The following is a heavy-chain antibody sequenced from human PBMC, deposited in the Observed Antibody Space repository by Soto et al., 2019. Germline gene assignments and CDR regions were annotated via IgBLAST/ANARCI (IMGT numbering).Heavy chain of an antibody. J-gene: IGHJ4*02. CDR3: ARRSSSWYFDY. D-gene: IGHD6-13*01. V-gene: IGHV3-23*01. CDR1: GFTFSSYA. Sequence: EVQLLESGGGLVQPGGSLRLSCAASGFTFSSYAMNWVRQAPGKGMEWGSVISGSDGSTYYADSVKGRFTISSDKAKNTLNLQMNSLRAEDTAVYYCARRSSSWYFDYWGQGTLVTVSS. CDR2: ISGSDGST.